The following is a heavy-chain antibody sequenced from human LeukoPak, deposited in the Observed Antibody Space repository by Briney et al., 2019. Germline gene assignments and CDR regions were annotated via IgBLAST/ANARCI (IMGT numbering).Heavy chain of an antibody. Sequence: GASVKVSCKASGGTFSSYAISWVRQAPGQGLEWMGRIIPILGIANYAQKFQGRVTITADKSTSTAYMELSSLRSEDTAVYYCATTPHLGYCSSTSCYSWFDPWGQGNLVTVSS. CDR3: ATTPHLGYCSSTSCYSWFDP. V-gene: IGHV1-69*04. CDR1: GGTFSSYA. CDR2: IIPILGIA. D-gene: IGHD2-2*01. J-gene: IGHJ5*02.